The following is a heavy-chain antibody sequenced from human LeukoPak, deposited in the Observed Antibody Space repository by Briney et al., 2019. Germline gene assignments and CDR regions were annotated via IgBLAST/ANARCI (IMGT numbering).Heavy chain of an antibody. J-gene: IGHJ6*03. CDR2: IYNSGST. CDR3: ARLPNYYYNYMDV. CDR1: GGSISSGGYS. Sequence: PSQTLSLTCAVSGGSISSGGYSWNWIRQPPGKGLEWIGYIYNSGSTSYNPSLKSRITISVDTSKNQFSLKLSSVTAADTAVYYCARLPNYYYNYMDVWGKGTTVTISS. V-gene: IGHV4-30-2*03.